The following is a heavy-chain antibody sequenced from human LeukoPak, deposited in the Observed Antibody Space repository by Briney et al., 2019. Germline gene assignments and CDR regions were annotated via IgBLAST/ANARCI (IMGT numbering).Heavy chain of an antibody. D-gene: IGHD1-14*01. CDR1: GYTFTNYG. CDR3: ARDDFTENWFDP. Sequence: ASVKVSCKVSGYTFTNYGISWVRQAPGQGLEWTGWISAYSGATNYAQKLQGRVTMTTDTSTSTAYMELRSLRSDDTAVYYCARDDFTENWFDPWGQGTLVTVSS. V-gene: IGHV1-18*01. CDR2: ISAYSGAT. J-gene: IGHJ5*02.